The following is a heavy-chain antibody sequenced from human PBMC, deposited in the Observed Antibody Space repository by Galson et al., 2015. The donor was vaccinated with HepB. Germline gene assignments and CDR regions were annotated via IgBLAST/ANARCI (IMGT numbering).Heavy chain of an antibody. Sequence: SLRLSCAASGFTFSSYGMHWVRQAPGKGLEWVAVIWYDGSNKYYADSVKGRFTISRDNSKNTLYLQMNSLRAEDTAVYYCAKDLHHHDSSGYYFACDHFDYWGQGTLVTVSS. J-gene: IGHJ4*02. CDR3: AKDLHHHDSSGYYFACDHFDY. D-gene: IGHD3-22*01. V-gene: IGHV3-33*06. CDR1: GFTFSSYG. CDR2: IWYDGSNK.